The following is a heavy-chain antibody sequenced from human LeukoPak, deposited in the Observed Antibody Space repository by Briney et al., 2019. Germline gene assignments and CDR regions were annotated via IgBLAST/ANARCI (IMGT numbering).Heavy chain of an antibody. D-gene: IGHD3-10*01. CDR1: GGSISSYY. Sequence: PSETLSLTCTVSGGSISSYYWSWIRQPAGKGLEYIGHIYASGSTNYNPSLKSRVTISIDTSKNQFSLKLTSMTAADTAVYYCARDSGGGSGSYYRYFDYWGQGTLVTVSS. CDR3: ARDSGGGSGSYYRYFDY. J-gene: IGHJ4*02. CDR2: IYASGST. V-gene: IGHV4-4*07.